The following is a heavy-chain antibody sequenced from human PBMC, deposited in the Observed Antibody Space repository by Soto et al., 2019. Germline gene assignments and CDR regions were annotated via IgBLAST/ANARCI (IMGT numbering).Heavy chain of an antibody. CDR1: GGSFSGYY. CDR2: INHSGST. V-gene: IGHV4-34*01. CDR3: ARFLLQPYYYYMDV. J-gene: IGHJ6*03. D-gene: IGHD3-22*01. Sequence: QVQLQQWGAGLLKPSETLSLTCAVYGGSFSGYYWSWIRQPPGKGLEWIGEINHSGSTNYNPSLKRRVTMSVDTSKNRFSLKLSSVTAADTAVYYCARFLLQPYYYYMDVWGKGTTVTVSS.